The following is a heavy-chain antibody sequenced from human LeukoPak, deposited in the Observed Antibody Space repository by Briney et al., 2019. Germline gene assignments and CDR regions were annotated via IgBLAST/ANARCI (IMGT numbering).Heavy chain of an antibody. CDR1: GYTFTSYG. Sequence: ASVKVSCKASGYTFTSYGICWVRQAPGQGLEWMGWISAYNGNTNYAQKLQGRVTMTTDTSTSTAYMELRSLRSEDTAVYYCASETRAQAFDYWGQGTLVTVSS. V-gene: IGHV1-18*01. CDR2: ISAYNGNT. CDR3: ASETRAQAFDY. J-gene: IGHJ4*02. D-gene: IGHD2-2*01.